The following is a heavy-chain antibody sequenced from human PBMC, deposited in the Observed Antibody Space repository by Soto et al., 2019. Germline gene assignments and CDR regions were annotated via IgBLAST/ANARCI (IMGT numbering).Heavy chain of an antibody. Sequence: QVQLVQSGAEVKKPGSSVKVSCKASGGTFSSYAISWVRQAPGQGLEWMGGIIPIFGTANYAQKFQGRVTITADESTSTAYMELRSLRSEDTAVYYCARVSPLEDTAMVGGYYYYMDVWGKGTTVTVSS. CDR2: IIPIFGTA. J-gene: IGHJ6*03. CDR3: ARVSPLEDTAMVGGYYYYMDV. D-gene: IGHD5-18*01. V-gene: IGHV1-69*01. CDR1: GGTFSSYA.